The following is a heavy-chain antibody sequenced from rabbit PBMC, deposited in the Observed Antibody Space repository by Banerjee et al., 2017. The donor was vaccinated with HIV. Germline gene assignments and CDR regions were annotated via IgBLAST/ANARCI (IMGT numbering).Heavy chain of an antibody. D-gene: IGHD2-1*01. V-gene: IGHV1S45*01. CDR2: IYIGSSDNT. CDR1: GFSFSTYW. CDR3: ARSGGDGDRGHNTVDYFDL. J-gene: IGHJ4*01. Sequence: QEQLEESGGDLVKPEGSLTLTCTASGFSFSTYWICWVRQAPGKGLEWIACIYIGSSDNTAYASWAKGRFTISKTSSTTVTLQMTSLTAADTATYFCARSGGDGDRGHNTVDYFDLWGPGTLVTVS.